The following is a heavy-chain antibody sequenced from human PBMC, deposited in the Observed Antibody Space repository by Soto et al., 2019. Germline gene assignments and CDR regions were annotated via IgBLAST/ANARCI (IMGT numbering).Heavy chain of an antibody. CDR1: GDSVGNGPYY. D-gene: IGHD1-26*01. V-gene: IGHV4-61*01. J-gene: IGHJ6*02. CDR2: IYYSGST. CDR3: GRGGSSCHSGGFYYYYGLGV. Sequence: QVRLQESGPGLVKPSETLSLSCLVSGDSVGNGPYYWSWIRQSPGEGLEWIAYIYYSGSTNVNPSLGSRVNISIDMSRNQFFRGWRSVTAADAAVYFCGRGGSSCHSGGFYYYYGLGVWGQGTTVAISS.